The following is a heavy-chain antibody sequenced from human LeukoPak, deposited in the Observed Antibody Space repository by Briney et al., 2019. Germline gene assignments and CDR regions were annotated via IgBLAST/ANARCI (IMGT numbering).Heavy chain of an antibody. CDR2: ISGSGGST. V-gene: IGHV3-23*01. D-gene: IGHD4-17*01. Sequence: GRSLRLSCAASGFTFSSYAMSWVRQAPGKGLEWVSAISGSGGSTYYADSVKGRFTISRDNSKNTLYLQMNSLRAEDTAVYYCAKVGDYEYYFDYWGQGTLVTVSS. CDR1: GFTFSSYA. J-gene: IGHJ4*02. CDR3: AKVGDYEYYFDY.